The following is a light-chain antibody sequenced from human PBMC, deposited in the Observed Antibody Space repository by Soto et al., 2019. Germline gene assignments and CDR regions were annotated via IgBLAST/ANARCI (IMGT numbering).Light chain of an antibody. CDR3: QQLNSYPLT. V-gene: IGKV1-9*01. CDR1: QGISSY. J-gene: IGKJ5*01. CDR2: AAS. Sequence: DIQLTQSPSFLSASVGDRVTITFRATQGISSYLAWYQQKPGKAPNLLIYAASTLQSGVPSRFSGSGSGTEFTLTISSLQPEDFATYYCQQLNSYPLTFGQGTRLEIK.